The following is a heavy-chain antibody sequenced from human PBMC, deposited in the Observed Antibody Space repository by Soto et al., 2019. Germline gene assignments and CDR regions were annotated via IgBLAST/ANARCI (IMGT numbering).Heavy chain of an antibody. J-gene: IGHJ6*02. CDR3: AMEGCSSTRCYPPYYYYGRDV. V-gene: IGHV4-34*01. Sequence: PSETLSLTCAVYGGSFSGYYWSWIRQPPGKGLEWIGEINHSGSTNYNPSLKSRVTISVDTSKNQFSLKLSSVTAADTAVYYCAMEGCSSTRCYPPYYYYGRDVWGQGTTVTVSS. CDR2: INHSGST. D-gene: IGHD2-2*01. CDR1: GGSFSGYY.